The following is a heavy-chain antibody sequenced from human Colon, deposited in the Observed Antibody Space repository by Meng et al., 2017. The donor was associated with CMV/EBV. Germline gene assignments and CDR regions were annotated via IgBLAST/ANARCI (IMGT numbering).Heavy chain of an antibody. V-gene: IGHV3-30*18. CDR2: ISYFGGNI. CDR3: AKKHPGTVEAGPDY. Sequence: QVQLVESGGGVVQPGRSLRLSCAASGFNFSIYGMHWVRQAPGKGLEWVAVISYFGGNIYYADSVKDRFTISRDNSKNTLFLQMNSLRTEDTAVYYCAKKHPGTVEAGPDYWGQGTLVTVSS. J-gene: IGHJ4*02. CDR1: GFNFSIYG. D-gene: IGHD6-13*01.